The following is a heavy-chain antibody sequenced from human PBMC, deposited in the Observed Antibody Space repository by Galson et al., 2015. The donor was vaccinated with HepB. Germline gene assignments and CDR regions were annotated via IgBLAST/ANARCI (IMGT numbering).Heavy chain of an antibody. Sequence: SVKVSXXXSGYAFXAYTXXWVRQAPGQRLXGMGWINVGNGNPRYSQELQGRLTISRDTSASTAYMELSSXTSEDTAVYYCARNNVSSSLDYWGQGTLVNVSS. J-gene: IGHJ4*02. D-gene: IGHD6-13*01. CDR1: GYAFXAYT. V-gene: IGHV1-3*01. CDR3: ARNNVSSSLDY. CDR2: INVGNGNP.